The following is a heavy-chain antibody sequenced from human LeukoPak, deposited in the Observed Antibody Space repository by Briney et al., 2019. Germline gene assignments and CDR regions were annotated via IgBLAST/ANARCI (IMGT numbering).Heavy chain of an antibody. J-gene: IGHJ4*01. CDR1: GGSISSSTSHY. Sequence: SETLSLTCTVSGGSISSSTSHYWGWIRRPPGKGLEWIGSIYYSGSTHYNSSLKSRVTISVDTSKNQFSLKLRSVTAADTAVYYCARVLSGSNFDSWGHGTLVTVSS. V-gene: IGHV4-39*02. CDR2: IYYSGST. CDR3: ARVLSGSNFDS. D-gene: IGHD3-22*01.